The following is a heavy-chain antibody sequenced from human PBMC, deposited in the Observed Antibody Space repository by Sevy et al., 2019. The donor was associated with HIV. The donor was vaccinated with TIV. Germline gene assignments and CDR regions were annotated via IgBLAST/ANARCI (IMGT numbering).Heavy chain of an antibody. CDR2: IKQDGSEK. V-gene: IGHV3-7*01. J-gene: IGHJ5*02. CDR3: ARDKGQGWFDP. Sequence: GGSLRLSCAASGFTFSNYWMSWVRQAPGKGLEWVANIKQDGSEKYYVDSVKGRFTISRDNAKNSLSLQMNSLRAGDTEMYYCARDKGQGWFDPWGPGTLVTVSS. CDR1: GFTFSNYW.